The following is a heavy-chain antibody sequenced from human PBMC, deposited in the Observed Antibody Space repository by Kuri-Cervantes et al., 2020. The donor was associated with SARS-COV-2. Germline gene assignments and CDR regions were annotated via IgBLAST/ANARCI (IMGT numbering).Heavy chain of an antibody. D-gene: IGHD4-17*01. CDR1: GFTFSDSS. J-gene: IGHJ6*02. CDR3: ARDCYGDQLYYYYYGMDV. CDR2: IRSKTNNYAT. V-gene: IGHV3-73*01. Sequence: GESLKISCAASGFTFSDSSMHWVRQAPGKGLEWVGRIRSKTNNYATALAASLRGRFSISRDDSRNTAYLQMTSLRAEDTAVYYCARDCYGDQLYYYYYGMDVWGQGTTVTVSS.